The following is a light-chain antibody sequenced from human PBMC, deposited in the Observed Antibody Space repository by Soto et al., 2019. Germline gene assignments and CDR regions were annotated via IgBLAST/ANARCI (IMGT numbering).Light chain of an antibody. J-gene: IGLJ2*01. V-gene: IGLV2-8*01. CDR2: EVN. Sequence: QSVLTQPPAASGSPGQSVTISCTGSSNDIGYYNYVSWYQQCPGKAPKLMIYEVNNRPSGVPDRFSGSKSGNTASLTVSGLQAEDEADYYCTSYAAGTNVVFGGGTQLTVL. CDR1: SNDIGYYNY. CDR3: TSYAAGTNVV.